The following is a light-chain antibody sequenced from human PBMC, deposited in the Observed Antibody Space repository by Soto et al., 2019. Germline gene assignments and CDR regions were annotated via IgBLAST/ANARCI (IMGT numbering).Light chain of an antibody. CDR1: QSVSSSY. CDR2: GAS. Sequence: EKVMTQSPGTLSLSPGERATLSCRASQSVSSSYLAWYQQKPGQAPRLLIYGASSRATGIPDRFSGSGSGTDFTLTISRLEPEDFAVYYCQQYGSSPWTFGQGTKVDI. V-gene: IGKV3-20*01. CDR3: QQYGSSPWT. J-gene: IGKJ1*01.